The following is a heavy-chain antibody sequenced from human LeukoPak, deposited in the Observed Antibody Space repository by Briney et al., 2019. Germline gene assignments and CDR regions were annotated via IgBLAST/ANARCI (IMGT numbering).Heavy chain of an antibody. J-gene: IGHJ4*02. Sequence: ASVKVSCKASGYSFTSHDINWVRQATGQGLEWMGWMNPNSGNTGYAQKFQGRVTMTRNTSISTAYMELSSLRSEDTAVYYCARLYYYDSSGYPYFDYWGQGTLVTVSS. CDR2: MNPNSGNT. CDR3: ARLYYYDSSGYPYFDY. D-gene: IGHD3-22*01. V-gene: IGHV1-8*01. CDR1: GYSFTSHD.